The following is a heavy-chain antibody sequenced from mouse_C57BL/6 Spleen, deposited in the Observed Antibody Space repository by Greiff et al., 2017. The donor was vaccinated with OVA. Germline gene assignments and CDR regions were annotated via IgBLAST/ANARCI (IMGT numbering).Heavy chain of an antibody. CDR1: GFSLTSYG. D-gene: IGHD3-3*01. V-gene: IGHV2-6*01. Sequence: VHLVESGPGLVAPSQSLSITCTVSGFSLTSYGVDWVRQSPGKGLEWLGVIWGVGSTNYNSALKSRLSISKDNSKSQVFLKMNSLQTDDTAMYYCARKGTAQARFAYWGQGTLVTVSA. CDR2: IWGVGST. CDR3: ARKGTAQARFAY. J-gene: IGHJ3*01.